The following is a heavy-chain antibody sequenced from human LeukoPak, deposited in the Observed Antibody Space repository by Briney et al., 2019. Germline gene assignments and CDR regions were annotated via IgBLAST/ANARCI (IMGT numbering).Heavy chain of an antibody. V-gene: IGHV4-4*07. CDR2: FYTSGTT. CDR3: ASTYTSSWYNWYFDL. J-gene: IGHJ2*01. CDR1: GGSISNYY. D-gene: IGHD6-13*01. Sequence: PSETLSLTCTVSGGSISNYYWNWIRQPAGKGLEWIGRFYTSGTTNYNPSLKSRVTMSLDTSKNQFSLKPSSVTAADTAIYYCASTYTSSWYNWYFDLWGPGTLVTVSS.